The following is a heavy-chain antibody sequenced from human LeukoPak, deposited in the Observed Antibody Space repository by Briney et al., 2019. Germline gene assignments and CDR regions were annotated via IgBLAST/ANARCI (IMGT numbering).Heavy chain of an antibody. CDR1: GGTFSSYA. V-gene: IGHV1-69*05. D-gene: IGHD4-17*01. J-gene: IGHJ4*02. Sequence: SVKVSCKASGGTFSSYAISWVRQAPGHGLEWMGRIIPIFGTANYAQKFQGRVTITTDESTSTAYMELSSLRSEDTAVYYCASSGRSMTTVTYDDYWGQGTLVTVSS. CDR3: ASSGRSMTTVTYDDY. CDR2: IIPIFGTA.